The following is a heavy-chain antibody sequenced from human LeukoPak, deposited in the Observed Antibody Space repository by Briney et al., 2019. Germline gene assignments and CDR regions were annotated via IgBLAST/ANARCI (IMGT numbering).Heavy chain of an antibody. J-gene: IGHJ4*02. D-gene: IGHD3-3*01. CDR3: ASSYDFWSGLMGH. CDR1: GGSISSGSYY. V-gene: IGHV4-61*02. Sequence: SQTLSLTCTVSGGSISSGSYYWSWIRQPAGKGLEWIGRIYTSGSTNYNPSLKSRVTISVDTSKNQFSLKLSSVTAADTAVYYCASSYDFWSGLMGHWGQETLVTVSS. CDR2: IYTSGST.